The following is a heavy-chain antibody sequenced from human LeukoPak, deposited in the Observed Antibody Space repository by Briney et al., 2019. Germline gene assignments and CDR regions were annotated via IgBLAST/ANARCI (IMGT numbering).Heavy chain of an antibody. V-gene: IGHV3-23*01. D-gene: IGHD3-22*01. CDR2: ISSSGGST. CDR3: AKETYYDTIY. J-gene: IGHJ4*02. CDR1: GFTFSNYA. Sequence: GGSLRLSCSASGFTFSNYAMSWVRQAPGKGLEWVSAISSSGGSTYYADSVKGRFIISRDNPKNTLYLQMNSLRAEDTAVYYCAKETYYDTIYWGQGTLVTVSS.